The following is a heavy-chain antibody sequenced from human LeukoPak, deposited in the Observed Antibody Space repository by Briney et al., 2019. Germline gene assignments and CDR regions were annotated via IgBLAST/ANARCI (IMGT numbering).Heavy chain of an antibody. J-gene: IGHJ4*02. CDR1: GGAISSYY. CDR3: ASCNAKTSLTNFDY. CDR2: IYYGGST. Sequence: SETLSLTCTVSGGAISSYYWSWIRQPPGKGLEWIAYIYYGGSTNYNPSLKSRLTISVDTSKNQLSLRLTSVTAADTAVYYCASCNAKTSLTNFDYWGQGTLVTVSS. D-gene: IGHD2/OR15-2a*01. V-gene: IGHV4-59*08.